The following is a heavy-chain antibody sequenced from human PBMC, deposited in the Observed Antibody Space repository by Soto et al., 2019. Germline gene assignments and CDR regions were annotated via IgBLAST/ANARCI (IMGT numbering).Heavy chain of an antibody. Sequence: GGSLRLSCAGSGFSFTTSWMIWVRQAPGKGLEWVANINPDGTETHYVDSVKGRFAISRDNARNSLFLQMDSLKVDDTGVYFCAFGNFVFFDPWGQGTLVTVSS. V-gene: IGHV3-7*01. CDR1: GFSFTTSW. CDR3: AFGNFVFFDP. CDR2: INPDGTET. J-gene: IGHJ5*02. D-gene: IGHD1-1*01.